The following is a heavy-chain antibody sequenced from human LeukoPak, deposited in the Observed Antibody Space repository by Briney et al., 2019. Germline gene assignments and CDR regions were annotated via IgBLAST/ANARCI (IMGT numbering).Heavy chain of an antibody. D-gene: IGHD3-10*01. CDR2: ISSSGTTI. J-gene: IGHJ4*02. CDR3: ARHLSYGSGSYYNFGY. V-gene: IGHV3-48*03. CDR1: GFTFSNYE. Sequence: GGSLRLSCAASGFTFSNYEMNWVRRAPGKGLEWVSYISSSGTTIYYADSVKGRFTISRDNAKDSLYLQMNSLRAEDTAVYYCARHLSYGSGSYYNFGYWGQGTLVTVSS.